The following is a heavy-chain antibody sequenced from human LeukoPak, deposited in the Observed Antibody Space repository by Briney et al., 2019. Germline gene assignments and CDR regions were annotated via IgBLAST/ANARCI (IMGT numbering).Heavy chain of an antibody. CDR3: ARMYSGTTYYFDF. V-gene: IGHV4-34*01. CDR1: GESFSGYY. D-gene: IGHD1-26*01. J-gene: IGHJ4*02. CDR2: INHSGNT. Sequence: PSETLSLTCAVYGESFSGYYWSWIRQPPGKGLEWIGEINHSGNTNYNPSLKSRVTMSVDTSKNQFSLRLISVAAADTAVYYCARMYSGTTYYFDFWGRGTLVTVSS.